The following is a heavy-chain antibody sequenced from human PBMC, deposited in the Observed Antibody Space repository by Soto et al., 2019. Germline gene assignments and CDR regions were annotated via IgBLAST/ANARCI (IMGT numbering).Heavy chain of an antibody. J-gene: IGHJ4*02. CDR2: LHYSGRT. V-gene: IGHV4-39*01. Sequence: PGKVLEWFSRLHYSGRTYYNPSLKSRVSISLDTSKNQLFLILNFVTAADTSVYYCARHLLRVSAGRHRKTDRFDYWGSGIQVT. CDR3: ARHLLRVSAGRHRKTDRFDY.